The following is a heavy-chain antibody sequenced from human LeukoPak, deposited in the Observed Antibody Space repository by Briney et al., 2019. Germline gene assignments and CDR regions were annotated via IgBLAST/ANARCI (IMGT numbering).Heavy chain of an antibody. J-gene: IGHJ5*02. V-gene: IGHV4-34*01. CDR3: AGDYCRSTSCYPHGFEP. CDR2: INHSGST. Sequence: SETLSLTCAVYGGSFSGYYWSGIRQPPGKGVGWIGEINHSGSTNYNPSLKSRVTISVDTSNNQFSLKLSSVTAADTAVYYCAGDYCRSTSCYPHGFEPWGPGTLVTVSS. CDR1: GGSFSGYY. D-gene: IGHD2-2*01.